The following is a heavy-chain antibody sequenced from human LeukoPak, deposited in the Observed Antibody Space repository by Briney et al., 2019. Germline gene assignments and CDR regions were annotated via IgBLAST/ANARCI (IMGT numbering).Heavy chain of an antibody. CDR2: IKQDGSEK. V-gene: IGHV3-7*01. CDR3: ARDLLTYYYDSSAPGY. D-gene: IGHD3-22*01. CDR1: GFSDAW. Sequence: GGSLRLSCATSGFSDAWMSWVRQAPGKGLEWVANIKQDGSEKYYVDSVKGRFTISRDNAKNSLYLQMNSLRAEDTAVYYCARDLLTYYYDSSAPGYWGQGTLVTVSS. J-gene: IGHJ4*02.